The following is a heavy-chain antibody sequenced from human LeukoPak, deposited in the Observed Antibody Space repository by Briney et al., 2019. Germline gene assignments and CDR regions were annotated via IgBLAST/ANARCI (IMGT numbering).Heavy chain of an antibody. Sequence: ASVKVSCMASGYTFTSYYMHWVRQAPGQGLEWMGIINPSGGSTSYAQKFQGRVTMTRDMSTSTVYMELSSLRSEDTAVYYCARVSPWIQLWGYFDYWGQGTLVTVSS. J-gene: IGHJ4*02. CDR3: ARVSPWIQLWGYFDY. CDR1: GYTFTSYY. CDR2: INPSGGST. D-gene: IGHD5-18*01. V-gene: IGHV1-46*01.